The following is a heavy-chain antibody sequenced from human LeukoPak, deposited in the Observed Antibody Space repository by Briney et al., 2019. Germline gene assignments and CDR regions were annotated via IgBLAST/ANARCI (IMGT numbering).Heavy chain of an antibody. CDR1: GGSISSYY. CDR2: IYTSGST. CDR3: ARGDSSGYYPFDY. D-gene: IGHD3-22*01. J-gene: IGHJ4*02. V-gene: IGHV4-4*09. Sequence: SETLSLTCTVSGGSISSYYWSWIRQPPGRGLEWIGYIYTSGSTNYNPSLKSRVTISVDTSKNQFSLKLSSVTAADTAVYYCARGDSSGYYPFDYWGQGTLVTVSS.